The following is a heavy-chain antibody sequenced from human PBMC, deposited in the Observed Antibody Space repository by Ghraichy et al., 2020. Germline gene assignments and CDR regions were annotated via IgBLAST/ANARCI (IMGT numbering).Heavy chain of an antibody. CDR1: GFTFTNSW. CDR2: IKPDGSET. CDR3: ARDISRPGIIRGVIDY. V-gene: IGHV3-7*04. J-gene: IGHJ4*02. D-gene: IGHD3-10*01. Sequence: GESLNISCAASGFTFTNSWMTWVRQAPGRGLEWVANIKPDGSETYYVGSVKGRFIISRDNAKNSLYLQMISLRAEDTAVYYCARDISRPGIIRGVIDYWGQGTLVTVSS.